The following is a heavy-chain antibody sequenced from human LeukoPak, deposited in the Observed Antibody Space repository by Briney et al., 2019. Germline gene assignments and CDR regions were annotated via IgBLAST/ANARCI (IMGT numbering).Heavy chain of an antibody. CDR2: ISSSGSTI. D-gene: IGHD6-19*01. Sequence: GGSLRLSCAASGFTFSDYYMSWIRQAPGKGLEWVSYISSSGSTIYYADSVKGRFTISRDNSKNTLYLQMNSLRAEDTAVYYCAKDRHSSGWPFDYWGQGTLVTVSS. CDR3: AKDRHSSGWPFDY. V-gene: IGHV3-11*01. CDR1: GFTFSDYY. J-gene: IGHJ4*02.